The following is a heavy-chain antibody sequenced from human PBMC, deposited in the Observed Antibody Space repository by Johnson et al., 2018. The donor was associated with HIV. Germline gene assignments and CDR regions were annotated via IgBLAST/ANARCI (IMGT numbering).Heavy chain of an antibody. CDR2: ISGSGGSP. J-gene: IGHJ3*02. Sequence: EVQLVESGGGVVQPGGSLRLSCAASGFTFSSYGMHWVRQAPGKGLEWVSVISGSGGSPYYAASVKGRFTIPRDNSKNTLLLQMTSLRAEDTAVYHCAKGRYSSSGYLAGAFDIWGQGTMVTVSS. V-gene: IGHV3-23*04. CDR1: GFTFSSYG. CDR3: AKGRYSSSGYLAGAFDI. D-gene: IGHD6-13*01.